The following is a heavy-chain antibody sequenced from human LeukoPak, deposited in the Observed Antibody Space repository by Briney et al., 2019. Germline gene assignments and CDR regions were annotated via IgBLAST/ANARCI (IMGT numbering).Heavy chain of an antibody. D-gene: IGHD2-21*01. CDR2: FDPEDGET. Sequence: ASVKVSCKVSGYTLTELSMHWVRQAPGKGLEWMGGFDPEDGETIYAQKFQGRVTMTEDTSTDTAYMELSSLRSEDTAVYYCATFPSQFCGGDCYSDAFDIWGQGTMVTVSS. J-gene: IGHJ3*02. CDR3: ATFPSQFCGGDCYSDAFDI. CDR1: GYTLTELS. V-gene: IGHV1-24*01.